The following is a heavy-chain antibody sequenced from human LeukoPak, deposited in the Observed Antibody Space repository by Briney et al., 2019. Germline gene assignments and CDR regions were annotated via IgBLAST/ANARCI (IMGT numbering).Heavy chain of an antibody. J-gene: IGHJ4*02. CDR1: GFNFNTYP. Sequence: GGSLRLSCAASGFNFNTYPMNWVRQAPGKGLEWVSVIYSGGSTYYADSVKGRFTISGDNSKNTLYLQMNSLRAEDTAVYYCARIPAGTLFDYWGQGTLVTVSS. CDR3: ARIPAGTLFDY. V-gene: IGHV3-66*01. D-gene: IGHD6-19*01. CDR2: IYSGGST.